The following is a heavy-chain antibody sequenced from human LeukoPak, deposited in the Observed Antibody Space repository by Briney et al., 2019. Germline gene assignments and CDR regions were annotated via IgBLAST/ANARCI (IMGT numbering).Heavy chain of an antibody. J-gene: IGHJ2*01. CDR1: GFTFSNYA. V-gene: IGHV3-23*01. D-gene: IGHD1-14*01. CDR2: ISGTGGST. Sequence: GGSLRLSCAASGFTFSNYAMSWVRQAPGKGLEWVSSISGTGGSTYYADSVKGRFTISRDNSNNTLFLQMNSLRAEDTAVYYWGCGCKTKPPHPVRGRFPTHKKNSKNPFFPKKNRQGPGEPAFFFLGKKKTGPLFDRGGRGPL. CDR3: GCGCKTKPPHPVRGRFPTHKKNSKNPFFPKKNRQGPGEPAFFFLGKKKTGPLFDR.